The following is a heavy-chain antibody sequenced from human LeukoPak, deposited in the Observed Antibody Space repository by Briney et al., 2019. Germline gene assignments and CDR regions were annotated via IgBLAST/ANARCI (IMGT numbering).Heavy chain of an antibody. D-gene: IGHD3-22*01. CDR3: ARDPNYYDSSGCDAFDI. Sequence: SETLSLTCTVSGGSISSSSYYWGWIRQPPRKGLEWIGSIYYSGSTYYNPSLKSRVTISVDTSKNQFSLKLSSVTAADTAVYYCARDPNYYDSSGCDAFDIWGQGTMVTVSS. CDR1: GGSISSSSYY. J-gene: IGHJ3*02. CDR2: IYYSGST. V-gene: IGHV4-39*07.